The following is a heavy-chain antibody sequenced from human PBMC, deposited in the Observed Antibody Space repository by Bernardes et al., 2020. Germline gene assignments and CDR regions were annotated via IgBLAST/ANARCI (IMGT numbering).Heavy chain of an antibody. D-gene: IGHD3-10*01. Sequence: SCAASGFTFRDPYMSWIRQAPGQGLEWLSYISTASYGIYYADSVKGRFTISRDNTRSSLSLQLNNLRPEDTAVYYCARGGGDAFDLWGQGTMVIVSS. CDR1: GFTFRDPY. V-gene: IGHV3-11*01. J-gene: IGHJ3*01. CDR3: ARGGGDAFDL. CDR2: ISTASYGI.